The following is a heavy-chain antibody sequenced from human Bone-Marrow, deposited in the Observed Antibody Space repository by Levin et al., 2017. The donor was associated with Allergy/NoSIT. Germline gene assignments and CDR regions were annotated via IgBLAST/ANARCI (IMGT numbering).Heavy chain of an antibody. D-gene: IGHD6-19*01. Sequence: GGSLRLSCAASGFTVSNNYMTWVRQAPGKGLEWVSLIYSGGSTYYADSVKARFTISRDNSKNTVYLQMNSLIAEDTAVYYCARDRGGERSGWYYWGQGTLVTVSS. J-gene: IGHJ4*02. CDR2: IYSGGST. CDR3: ARDRGGERSGWYY. CDR1: GFTVSNNY. V-gene: IGHV3-66*01.